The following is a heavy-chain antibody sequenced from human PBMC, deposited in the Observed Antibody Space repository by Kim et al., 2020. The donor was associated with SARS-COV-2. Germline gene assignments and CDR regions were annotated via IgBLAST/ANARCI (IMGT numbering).Heavy chain of an antibody. V-gene: IGHV3-11*04. CDR3: ARDGVTGWWYDYYYGMDV. CDR1: GFTFSDYY. J-gene: IGHJ6*02. CDR2: ISSSGSTI. Sequence: GGSLRLSCAASGFTFSDYYMSWIRQAPGKGLEWVSYISSSGSTIYYADSVKGRFTISRDNAKNSLYLQMNSLRAEDTAVYYCARDGVTGWWYDYYYGMDVWGQGTTVTVSS. D-gene: IGHD2-21*02.